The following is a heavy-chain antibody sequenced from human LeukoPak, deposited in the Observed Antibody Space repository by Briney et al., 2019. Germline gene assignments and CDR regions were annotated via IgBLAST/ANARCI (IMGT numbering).Heavy chain of an antibody. CDR3: AKDGAKVAAFYWFNVNWFDP. CDR2: ISGSGGST. J-gene: IGHJ5*02. CDR1: GFTFSSYS. D-gene: IGHD3-9*01. V-gene: IGHV3-23*01. Sequence: PGGSLRLSCAASGFTFSSYSTSWVRQAPGKGLEWVSAISGSGGSTHYADSVKGRFTLSRDNSKNTLYLQMNSRRAEDTAVYYCAKDGAKVAAFYWFNVNWFDPWGQGTLVTVSS.